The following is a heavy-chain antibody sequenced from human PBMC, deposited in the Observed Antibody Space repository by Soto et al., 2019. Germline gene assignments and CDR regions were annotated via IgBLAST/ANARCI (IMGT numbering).Heavy chain of an antibody. CDR3: ARDLEFRDGNISHLDY. CDR1: GGTFSSHV. V-gene: IGHV1-69*01. J-gene: IGHJ4*02. D-gene: IGHD3-10*01. Sequence: QVQLVQSGAEVKKPGSSVKVSCKASGGTFSSHVFNWVRQAPGQGLEWMGGIMPIIGTANYAQKFQGRVTITADESTSTAYMELSRLRSEDTAVYYCARDLEFRDGNISHLDYWGQGPLVTVSS. CDR2: IMPIIGTA.